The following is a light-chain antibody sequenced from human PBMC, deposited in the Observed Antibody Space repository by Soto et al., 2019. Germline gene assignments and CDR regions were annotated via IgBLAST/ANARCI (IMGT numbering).Light chain of an antibody. Sequence: EIVLTQSPATLSVSPGARAPLSCRARQSVSSYLAWYQQKPGQAPRLLIYDASTRATGIPARFSGSGSGTDFTLTISSLEPEDFAVYYCQQRSNWLWTFGQGTKVDIK. CDR1: QSVSSY. V-gene: IGKV3-11*01. J-gene: IGKJ1*01. CDR2: DAS. CDR3: QQRSNWLWT.